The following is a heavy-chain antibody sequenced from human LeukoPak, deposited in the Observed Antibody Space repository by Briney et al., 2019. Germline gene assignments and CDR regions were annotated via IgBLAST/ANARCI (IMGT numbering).Heavy chain of an antibody. J-gene: IGHJ5*02. D-gene: IGHD7-27*01. Sequence: ASVKVSCKASGYTFTSYDINWVRQATGQGLEWMGWMNPNSGNTGYAQKFQGRVTMTRNTSISTAYMELSSLRSEDTAVYYCARDVTGEAKGWFDPWGQGTLVTVSS. CDR3: ARDVTGEAKGWFDP. CDR1: GYTFTSYD. V-gene: IGHV1-8*01. CDR2: MNPNSGNT.